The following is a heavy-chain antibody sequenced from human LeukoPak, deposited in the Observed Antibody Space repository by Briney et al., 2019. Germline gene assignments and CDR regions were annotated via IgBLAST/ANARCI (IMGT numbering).Heavy chain of an antibody. CDR2: INPNSGGT. CDR3: ARLYDYSDY. V-gene: IGHV1-2*02. D-gene: IGHD5-12*01. Sequence: GASVKVSCKASGYTFTGYYMHWVRQAPGQGLEWMGWINPNSGGTNYAQKFQGRVTMTRDTAISTAYMGLSRLRSDDPAVYYCARLYDYSDYWGQGTLVTVSS. CDR1: GYTFTGYY. J-gene: IGHJ4*02.